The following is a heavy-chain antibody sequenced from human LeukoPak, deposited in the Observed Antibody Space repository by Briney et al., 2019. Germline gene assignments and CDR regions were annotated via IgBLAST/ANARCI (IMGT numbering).Heavy chain of an antibody. V-gene: IGHV3-23*01. CDR3: ARESYPIDY. D-gene: IGHD5-18*01. CDR1: GFTFSSYA. J-gene: IGHJ4*02. Sequence: GGSLRLSCVTSGFTFSSYAMSWVRQAPGKGLEWVSAISGSGGSTYYADSVKGRFTISRDNAKNSLYLQTSSLRAEDTAVYYCARESYPIDYWGQGTLVTVSS. CDR2: ISGSGGST.